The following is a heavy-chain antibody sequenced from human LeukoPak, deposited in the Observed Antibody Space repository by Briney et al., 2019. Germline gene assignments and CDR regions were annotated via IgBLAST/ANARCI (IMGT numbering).Heavy chain of an antibody. D-gene: IGHD6-19*01. CDR1: GFTFSSYS. CDR3: AKDHSYGSGWFSVGY. CDR2: ISGSGDNT. J-gene: IGHJ4*02. Sequence: PGGSLRLSCAASGFTFSSYSMNWVRQAPGKGLEWVSEISGSGDNTYYADSVKGRFTISRDNSKNTLYLQMNSLRAEDTAVYYCAKDHSYGSGWFSVGYWGQGALVTVSS. V-gene: IGHV3-23*01.